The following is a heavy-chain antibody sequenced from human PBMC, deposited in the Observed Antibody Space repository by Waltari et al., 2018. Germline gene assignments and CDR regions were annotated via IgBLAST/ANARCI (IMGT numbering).Heavy chain of an antibody. D-gene: IGHD1-26*01. CDR3: ARDGRLDY. CDR2: ISYDGSNK. J-gene: IGHJ4*02. Sequence: QVQLVESGGGVVQPGRSLRLSWPASGFTFSSCARHWVRQAPGKGLEWVAVISYDGSNKYYADSVKGRFTISRDNSKNTLYLQMNSLRAEDTAVYYCARDGRLDYWGQGTLVTVSS. CDR1: GFTFSSCA. V-gene: IGHV3-30-3*01.